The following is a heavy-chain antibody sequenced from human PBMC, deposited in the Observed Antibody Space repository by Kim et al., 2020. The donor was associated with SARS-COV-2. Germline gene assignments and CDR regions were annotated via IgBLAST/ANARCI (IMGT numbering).Heavy chain of an antibody. J-gene: IGHJ4*02. CDR2: INTNTGNP. D-gene: IGHD6-19*01. Sequence: ASVKVSCKASGYTFTSYAMNWVRQPPGQGLEWMGWINTNTGNPTYAQGFTGRFVFSLDTSVSTAYLQISSLKAEDTAVYYCARNTQRIAVAGTVIGYWGQGTLVTVSS. CDR1: GYTFTSYA. V-gene: IGHV7-4-1*02. CDR3: ARNTQRIAVAGTVIGY.